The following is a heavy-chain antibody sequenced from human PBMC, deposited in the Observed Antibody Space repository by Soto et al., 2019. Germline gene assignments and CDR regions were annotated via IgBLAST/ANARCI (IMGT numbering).Heavy chain of an antibody. CDR2: ISYDGSNK. CDR3: AKEASSGWYCDY. Sequence: PGGSLRLSCAASGFTFSSYAMHWVRQAPGKGLEWVAVISYDGSNKYYADSVKGRFTISRDNSKNTLYLQMNSLRAEDTAVYYCAKEASSGWYCDYWGQGTLVTVSS. J-gene: IGHJ4*02. D-gene: IGHD6-19*01. V-gene: IGHV3-30*04. CDR1: GFTFSSYA.